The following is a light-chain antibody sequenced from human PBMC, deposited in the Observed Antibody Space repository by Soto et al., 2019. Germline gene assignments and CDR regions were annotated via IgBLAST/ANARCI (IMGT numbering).Light chain of an antibody. J-gene: IGKJ4*01. CDR2: AAS. Sequence: DIQLTQSPSFLSASVGDRVTITCRASQGISSYLAWYQQKPGKAPKLLIYAASTLQSGVPSRFSGSGSGTVFTLTISSLQPEDFATYYCQQLNSYPPTFGGGTKVEIK. V-gene: IGKV1-9*01. CDR3: QQLNSYPPT. CDR1: QGISSY.